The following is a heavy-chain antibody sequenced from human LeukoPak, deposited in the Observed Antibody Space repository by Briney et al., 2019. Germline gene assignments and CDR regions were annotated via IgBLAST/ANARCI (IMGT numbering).Heavy chain of an antibody. CDR1: GGSISSYY. D-gene: IGHD6-13*01. CDR3: ARGVYIAAAQYGY. V-gene: IGHV4-59*08. Sequence: SETLSLTCTVSGGSISSYYWSWIRQPPGKGLEWIGYIYYSGITNDNPSLKSRVTISVDTSKNQFSLKLSSVTAADTAVYYCARGVYIAAAQYGYWGQGTLVTVSS. J-gene: IGHJ4*02. CDR2: IYYSGIT.